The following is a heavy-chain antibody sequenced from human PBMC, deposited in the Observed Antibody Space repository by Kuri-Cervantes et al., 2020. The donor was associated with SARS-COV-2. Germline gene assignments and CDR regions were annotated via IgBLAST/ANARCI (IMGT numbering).Heavy chain of an antibody. CDR3: ARVPSMVVAFSRYYYGMDV. Sequence: ASEKVSCRASGYSFTSYGISRVRQAPRQRLEWMGWISAYNVNTNYAQKFHGRVTMTTDTSTRTAYMELRCLTSDDTAVYYGARVPSMVVAFSRYYYGMDVWGQGTTVTVSS. V-gene: IGHV1-18*01. D-gene: IGHD2-15*01. J-gene: IGHJ6*02. CDR1: GYSFTSYG. CDR2: ISAYNVNT.